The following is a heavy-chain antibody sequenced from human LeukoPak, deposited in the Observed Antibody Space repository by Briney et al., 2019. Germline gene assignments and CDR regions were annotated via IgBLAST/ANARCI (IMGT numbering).Heavy chain of an antibody. D-gene: IGHD3-22*01. CDR3: AKSYYYDSSARPRYFDY. J-gene: IGHJ4*02. Sequence: GGSLRLSCAASGFTFDDYGMSWVRQAPGKGLEWVSGINWNGGSTGYADSVKGRFTISRDNSKNTLYLQMNSLRAEDTAVYYCAKSYYYDSSARPRYFDYWGQGTLVTVSS. V-gene: IGHV3-20*04. CDR2: INWNGGST. CDR1: GFTFDDYG.